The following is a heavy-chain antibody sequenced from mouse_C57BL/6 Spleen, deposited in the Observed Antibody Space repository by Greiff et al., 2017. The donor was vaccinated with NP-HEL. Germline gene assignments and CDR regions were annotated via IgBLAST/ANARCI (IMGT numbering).Heavy chain of an antibody. V-gene: IGHV1-9*01. CDR3: AKPPHYYGSSHWYFDV. CDR2: ILPGSGST. Sequence: VQLVESGAELMKPGASVKLSCKATGYTFTGYWIEWVKQRPGHGLEWIGEILPGSGSTNYNEKFKGKATFTADTSSNTAYMQLSSLTTEDSAIYYCAKPPHYYGSSHWYFDVWGTGTTVTVSS. D-gene: IGHD1-1*01. J-gene: IGHJ1*03. CDR1: GYTFTGYW.